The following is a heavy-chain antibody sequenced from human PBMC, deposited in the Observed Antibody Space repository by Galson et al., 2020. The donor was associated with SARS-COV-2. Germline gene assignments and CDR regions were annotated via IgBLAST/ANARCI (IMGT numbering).Heavy chain of an antibody. J-gene: IGHJ4*02. CDR1: GYSFTSYG. CDR2: ISAYNGDA. Sequence: ASVKVSCKASGYSFTSYGLIWVRLAPGQGLEWVGWISAYNGDANYAQKVQGRVTLTTDSSTNTAYMELRSLRSDDTAIYYCARGPATLPSTILEHYWGQGTLVTVSS. D-gene: IGHD1-1*01. V-gene: IGHV1-18*01. CDR3: ARGPATLPSTILEHY.